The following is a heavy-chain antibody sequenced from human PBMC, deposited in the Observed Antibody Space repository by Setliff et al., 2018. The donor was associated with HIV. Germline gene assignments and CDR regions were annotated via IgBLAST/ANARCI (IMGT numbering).Heavy chain of an antibody. CDR2: IYSDDDT. Sequence: GGSLRLSCAASGFNVNNKYMSWVRQATGKGLEWVSIIYSDDDTKYEDSLKGRFTISRDTSNNTLDLQMNSLRAEDTAVYYCARRAYCSITTCFENWGKGTLVTVST. CDR1: GFNVNNKY. V-gene: IGHV3-66*04. D-gene: IGHD2-2*01. J-gene: IGHJ4*02. CDR3: ARRAYCSITTCFEN.